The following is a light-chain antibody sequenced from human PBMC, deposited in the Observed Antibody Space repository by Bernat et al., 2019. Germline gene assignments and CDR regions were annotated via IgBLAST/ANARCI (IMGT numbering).Light chain of an antibody. J-gene: IGKJ1*01. CDR2: AAV. CDR3: QQSDSVPLT. Sequence: DIQMTQSPSSLSASVGDRVTITCRASQGISSFLNWYQQKPGEVPKLLIYAAVRLQSGVPSRFSGSGGGTDFTLTINSLQPEDFATYYCQQSDSVPLTFGQGTKVEV. V-gene: IGKV1-39*01. CDR1: QGISSF.